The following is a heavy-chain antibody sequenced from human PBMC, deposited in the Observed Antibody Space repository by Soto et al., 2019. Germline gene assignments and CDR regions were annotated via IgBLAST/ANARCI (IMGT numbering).Heavy chain of an antibody. CDR3: ARDPRLRGYSYGLFDY. V-gene: IGHV1-18*04. Sequence: ASVKVSCKASGYTFTSYGISWVRQAPGQGLEWMGWISAYNGNTNYAQKLQGRVTMNTDTSTSTAYMELRSLRSDDTAVYYCARDPRLRGYSYGLFDYWGQGTLVTVSS. CDR1: GYTFTSYG. D-gene: IGHD5-18*01. J-gene: IGHJ4*02. CDR2: ISAYNGNT.